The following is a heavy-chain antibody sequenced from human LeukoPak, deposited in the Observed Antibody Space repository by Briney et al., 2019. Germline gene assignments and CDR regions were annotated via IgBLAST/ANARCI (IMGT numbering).Heavy chain of an antibody. CDR3: AREPSPGYSYGPALVLGYYYMDV. V-gene: IGHV4-39*07. CDR1: GGSISRSSYY. J-gene: IGHJ6*03. D-gene: IGHD5-18*01. Sequence: PSETLSLTCTVSGGSISRSSYYWGWIRQPPGKGLEWIGSIYYSGSTYYNPSLKSRVTISGDTSKNQFSLKLSSVTAADTAVYYCAREPSPGYSYGPALVLGYYYMDVWGKGTTVTVSS. CDR2: IYYSGST.